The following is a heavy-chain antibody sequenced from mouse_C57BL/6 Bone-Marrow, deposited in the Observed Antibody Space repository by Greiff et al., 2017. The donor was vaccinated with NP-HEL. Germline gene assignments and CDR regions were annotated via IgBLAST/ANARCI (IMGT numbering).Heavy chain of an antibody. CDR3: VGPIYYGKGYYAIDY. V-gene: IGHV10-1*01. J-gene: IGHJ4*01. Sequence: EVQLVESGGGLVQPKGSLKLSCAASGFSFNTYAMNWVRQAPGKGLEWVACIRSKSNNYATYYADSVTDRFTISRDDSESMLYLQMINFKTEDTAMYYCVGPIYYGKGYYAIDYWGQGTSVTVSS. CDR2: IRSKSNNYAT. CDR1: GFSFNTYA. D-gene: IGHD2-1*01.